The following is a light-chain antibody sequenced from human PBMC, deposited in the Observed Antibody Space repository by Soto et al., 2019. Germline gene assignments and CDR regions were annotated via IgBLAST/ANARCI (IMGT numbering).Light chain of an antibody. V-gene: IGKV3-20*01. J-gene: IGKJ1*01. CDR3: XXXDNSPET. CDR1: QNVDGTS. Sequence: EIVLTQSPGTLSLSPGQRATLSCRASQNVDGTSLAWYQQKPGQAPRLLIYGASSRATGIPDRFSGSGSGTDFTLTISXLEPXXXXXXXXXXXDNSPETFGQGTKVEIK. CDR2: GAS.